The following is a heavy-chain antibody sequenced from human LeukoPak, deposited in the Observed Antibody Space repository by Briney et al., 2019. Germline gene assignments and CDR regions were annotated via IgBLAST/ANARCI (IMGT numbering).Heavy chain of an antibody. Sequence: GGSLRLSCAASGFTFSSYSMNWVRQAPGKGLEWVSYISSSSSTIYYADSVKGRFTISRDNAKNSLYLQMNSLRAEDTAVYYCARDLAYYYGSGNLGWFDPWGQGTLVTVSS. CDR2: ISSSSSTI. D-gene: IGHD3-10*01. V-gene: IGHV3-48*04. CDR1: GFTFSSYS. CDR3: ARDLAYYYGSGNLGWFDP. J-gene: IGHJ5*02.